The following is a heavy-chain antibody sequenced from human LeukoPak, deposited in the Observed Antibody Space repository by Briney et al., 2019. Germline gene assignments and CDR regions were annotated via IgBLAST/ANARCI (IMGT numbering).Heavy chain of an antibody. CDR1: GGSISSYY. Sequence: SETLSLTCTVSGGSISSYYWSWIRQPPGKGLEWIGYIYYSGSTNYNPSLKSRVTISLDTSKNQFSLKLSSVTAADTAVYYCARVGTTVTTNWFDPWGQGTLVTVSS. CDR3: ARVGTTVTTNWFDP. D-gene: IGHD4-17*01. V-gene: IGHV4-59*12. CDR2: IYYSGST. J-gene: IGHJ5*02.